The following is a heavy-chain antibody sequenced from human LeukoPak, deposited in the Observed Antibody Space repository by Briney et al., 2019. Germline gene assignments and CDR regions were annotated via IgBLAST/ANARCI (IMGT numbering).Heavy chain of an antibody. CDR2: ISYDGSNK. V-gene: IGHV3-30*18. J-gene: IGHJ5*02. CDR3: AKGVYGSGSYYKGGLFDP. Sequence: PGGSLRVSCAASGFTFSSYGMHWVRQAPGKGLEWVAVISYDGSNKYYADSVKGRFTISRDNSKNTLYLQMNSLRAEDTAVYYCAKGVYGSGSYYKGGLFDPWGQGTLVTVSS. D-gene: IGHD3-10*01. CDR1: GFTFSSYG.